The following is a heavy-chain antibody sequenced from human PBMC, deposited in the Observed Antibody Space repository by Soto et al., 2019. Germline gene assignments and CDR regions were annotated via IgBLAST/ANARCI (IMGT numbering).Heavy chain of an antibody. V-gene: IGHV3-48*02. CDR3: ATDVLRFLESRYYYYGRDV. CDR1: GFTFSSYS. Sequence: EVQLVESGGGLVQPGGSLRLSCAASGFTFSSYSMNWVRQAPGKGLEWVSYISSSSSTIYYADSVKGRFTISRDNAKNSLYLQMNSLSDEDTAVYYCATDVLRFLESRYYYYGRDVWGQGTPVTVSS. CDR2: ISSSSSTI. J-gene: IGHJ6*02. D-gene: IGHD3-3*01.